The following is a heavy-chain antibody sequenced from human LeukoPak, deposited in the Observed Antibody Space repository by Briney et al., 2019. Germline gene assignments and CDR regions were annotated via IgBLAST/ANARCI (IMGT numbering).Heavy chain of an antibody. D-gene: IGHD3-22*01. J-gene: IGHJ5*02. Sequence: GASVKVSCKVSGYTLTELSMHWVRQAPGKGLEWMGGFDPEGGETIYAQKFQGRVTMTEDTSTDTAYMELSSLRSEDTAVYYCATIYYYDSSGYKNWFDPWGQGTLVTVSS. CDR1: GYTLTELS. CDR3: ATIYYYDSSGYKNWFDP. V-gene: IGHV1-24*01. CDR2: FDPEGGET.